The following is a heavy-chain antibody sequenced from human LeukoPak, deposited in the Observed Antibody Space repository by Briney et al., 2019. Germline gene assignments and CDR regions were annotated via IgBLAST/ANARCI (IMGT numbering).Heavy chain of an antibody. J-gene: IGHJ5*02. V-gene: IGHV1-69*13. CDR3: ARDRGITMVRGVIGWFVP. CDR2: IIPIFGTA. CDR1: GCTFSSYA. D-gene: IGHD3-10*01. Sequence: VASVKVSCKASGCTFSSYAISWVRQAPGQGLEWMGGIIPIFGTANYAQKFQGRVTITADESTSTAYMELSSLRSEDTAVYYCARDRGITMVRGVIGWFVPWGQGTLVTVCS.